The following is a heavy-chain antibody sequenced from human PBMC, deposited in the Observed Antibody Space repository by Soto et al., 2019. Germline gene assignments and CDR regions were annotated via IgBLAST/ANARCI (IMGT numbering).Heavy chain of an antibody. Sequence: QVQLQESGPGLVKPSQTLSLTCTVSGGSISSGSYYWYWIRQHPGKGLEWIGYIYYSGTTYYNPSLKSRVTISVDTSKNQFSLKPSSVTAADTAVYYCAASCVACGGFNYYGMDVWGQGTTVTVSS. V-gene: IGHV4-31*03. CDR2: IYYSGTT. J-gene: IGHJ6*02. CDR1: GGSISSGSYY. D-gene: IGHD2-21*01. CDR3: AASCVACGGFNYYGMDV.